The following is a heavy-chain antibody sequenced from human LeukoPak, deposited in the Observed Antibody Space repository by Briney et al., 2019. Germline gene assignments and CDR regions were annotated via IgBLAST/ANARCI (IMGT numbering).Heavy chain of an antibody. V-gene: IGHV1-18*01. J-gene: IGHJ4*02. CDR3: ARRVLSGWGYYFDY. D-gene: IGHD6-19*01. CDR2: ISADNGNT. Sequence: ASAKVSCKASDYTFTSYGTSCVRQAPGQGLEWMGWISADNGNTNNAQKLQGRVTMTTDTSTSTAYIEMRSLRSDDTAVYYSARRVLSGWGYYFDYWGQGTLVTVS. CDR1: DYTFTSYG.